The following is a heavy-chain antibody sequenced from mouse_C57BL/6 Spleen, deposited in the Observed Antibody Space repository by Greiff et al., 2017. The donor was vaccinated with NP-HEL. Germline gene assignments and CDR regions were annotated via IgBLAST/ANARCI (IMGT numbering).Heavy chain of an antibody. CDR1: GYTFTSYW. V-gene: IGHV1-55*01. CDR2: IYPGSGST. Sequence: QVQLQQPGAELVKPGASVKMSCKASGYTFTSYWITWVKQRPGQGLEWIGDIYPGSGSTNYNEKFKSKATLTVDTASSTAYMQLSSLTSEDSAVYYCARMAQATYYAMDYWGQGTSVTVSS. D-gene: IGHD3-2*02. CDR3: ARMAQATYYAMDY. J-gene: IGHJ4*01.